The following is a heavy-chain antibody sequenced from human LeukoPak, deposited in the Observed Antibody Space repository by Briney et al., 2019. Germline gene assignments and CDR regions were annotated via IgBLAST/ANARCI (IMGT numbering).Heavy chain of an antibody. CDR3: ARDQDGDYALDY. CDR2: IWYDGSNE. Sequence: GGSLRLSCAASGFTFSSYGMHWVRQAPGKGLEWVAVIWYDGSNEYYADSVKGRFTISRDNSKNTLYLQMNSLRAEDTAVYYCARDQDGDYALDYWGQGTLVTVSS. V-gene: IGHV3-33*01. CDR1: GFTFSSYG. J-gene: IGHJ4*02. D-gene: IGHD4-17*01.